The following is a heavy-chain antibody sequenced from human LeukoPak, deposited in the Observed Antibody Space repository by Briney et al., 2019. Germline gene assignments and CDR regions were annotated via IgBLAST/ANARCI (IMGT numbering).Heavy chain of an antibody. Sequence: GGSLRLSCAASGFTFSSYAMSWVRQALGKGLEWVSAISGSGGSTYYADSVKGRFTISRDNSKNTLYLQMNSLRAEDTAVYYCAKDLDYDSSGLNYYYYGMDVWGQGTTVTVSS. J-gene: IGHJ6*02. CDR1: GFTFSSYA. CDR3: AKDLDYDSSGLNYYYYGMDV. CDR2: ISGSGGST. V-gene: IGHV3-23*01. D-gene: IGHD3-22*01.